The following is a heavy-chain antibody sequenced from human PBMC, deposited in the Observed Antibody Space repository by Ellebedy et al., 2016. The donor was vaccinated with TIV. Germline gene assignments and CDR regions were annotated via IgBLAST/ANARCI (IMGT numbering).Heavy chain of an antibody. J-gene: IGHJ3*02. CDR2: ISSSSSYT. CDR3: SSSGRRAFDI. CDR1: GFTFSDYY. V-gene: IGHV3-11*06. D-gene: IGHD6-19*01. Sequence: GESLKISCAASGFTFSDYYMSWIRQAPGKGLEWVSYISSSSSYTNYADSVKGRFTISRDNAKNSLFLQMNSLRAEDTAVYHCSSSGRRAFDIWGQGTMVTVSS.